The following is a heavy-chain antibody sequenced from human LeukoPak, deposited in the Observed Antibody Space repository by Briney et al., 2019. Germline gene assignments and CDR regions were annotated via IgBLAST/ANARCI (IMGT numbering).Heavy chain of an antibody. D-gene: IGHD6-13*01. CDR1: GFTFSDYY. CDR2: ISSTSIYT. Sequence: GGSLRLSCAVSGFTFSDYYMSWIRQAPGKGLEWVSDISSTSIYTNYADSVKGRFTISRDNAKNSLYLQMNSLRAEDTAVYYCAREDGYSSSWYSDYWGQGTLVTVPS. V-gene: IGHV3-11*05. CDR3: AREDGYSSSWYSDY. J-gene: IGHJ4*02.